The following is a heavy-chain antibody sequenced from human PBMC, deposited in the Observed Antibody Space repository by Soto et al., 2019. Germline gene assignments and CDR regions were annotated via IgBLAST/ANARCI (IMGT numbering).Heavy chain of an antibody. CDR3: ARRGDSSIDP. V-gene: IGHV4-30-4*01. D-gene: IGHD2-21*02. CDR2: IYYSGST. CDR1: GGSLSGYY. Sequence: TSETLSLTCTVSGGSLSGYYGSWIRQPPGKGLKWIGYIYYSGSTYYNPSLKSRVTISVDTSKNQFSLKLSSVTAADTAVYYCARRGDSSIDPWGQGTLVTVSS. J-gene: IGHJ5*02.